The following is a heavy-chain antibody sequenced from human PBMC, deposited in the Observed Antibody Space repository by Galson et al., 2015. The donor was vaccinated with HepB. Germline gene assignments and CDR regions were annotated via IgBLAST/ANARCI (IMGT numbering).Heavy chain of an antibody. CDR1: GFTFSHAW. D-gene: IGHD3-9*01. V-gene: IGHV3-15*01. CDR3: TTDISNYNVLTGYVDDY. Sequence: SLRLSCAASGFTFSHAWMSWVRQAPGKGLEWVGRIKSKTDGGTPDYAAPVKDRFTISRDDSKNTLYLQMNSLKTEDTAVYYCTTDISNYNVLTGYVDDYWGQGTLVTVSS. J-gene: IGHJ4*02. CDR2: IKSKTDGGTP.